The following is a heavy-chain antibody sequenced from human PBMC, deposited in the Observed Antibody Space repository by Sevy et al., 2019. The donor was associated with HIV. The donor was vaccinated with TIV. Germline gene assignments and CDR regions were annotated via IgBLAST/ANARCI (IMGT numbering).Heavy chain of an antibody. D-gene: IGHD5-18*01. CDR3: ARDGGYIYGNDY. Sequence: GGSLRLSCAASGFTFSSYGMHWVRQAPGKGLEWVAVIWYDGSNKYYADSVKGRFTISRDNSKNTLYLQMNSLRAEDTAVYYCARDGGYIYGNDYWGQGTLVTVSP. CDR2: IWYDGSNK. CDR1: GFTFSSYG. J-gene: IGHJ4*02. V-gene: IGHV3-33*01.